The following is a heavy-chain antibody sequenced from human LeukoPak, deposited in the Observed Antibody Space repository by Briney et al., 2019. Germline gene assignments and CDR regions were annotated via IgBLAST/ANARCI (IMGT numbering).Heavy chain of an antibody. D-gene: IGHD3-10*01. CDR2: IRYDGSNK. V-gene: IGHV3-30*02. CDR1: GFTFSSYG. CDR3: AKAHKKLLWFGELTTY. Sequence: GGSLRLSCAASGFTFSSYGMHWVRQALGKGLEWVAFIRYDGSNKYYADSVKGRFTISRDNSKNTLYLQMNSLRAEDTAVYYCAKAHKKLLWFGELTTYWGQGTLVTVSS. J-gene: IGHJ4*02.